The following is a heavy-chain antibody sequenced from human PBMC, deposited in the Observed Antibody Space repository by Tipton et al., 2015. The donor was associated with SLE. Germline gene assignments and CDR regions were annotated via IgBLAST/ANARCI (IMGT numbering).Heavy chain of an antibody. Sequence: TLSLTCTVSGGSISSYYWSWIRQPPGKGLEWIGYIYYSGSTNYNPSLKSRVTISVDTSKNQFSLKLSSVTAADTAVYYCARDPRDIVVVPAAARWFDPWGQGTLVTVSS. CDR1: GGSISSYY. CDR3: ARDPRDIVVVPAAARWFDP. D-gene: IGHD2-2*01. V-gene: IGHV4-59*01. J-gene: IGHJ5*02. CDR2: IYYSGST.